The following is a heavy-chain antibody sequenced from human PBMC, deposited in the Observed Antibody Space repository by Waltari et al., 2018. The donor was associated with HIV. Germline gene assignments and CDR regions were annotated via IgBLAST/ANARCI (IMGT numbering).Heavy chain of an antibody. D-gene: IGHD3-16*01. CDR1: GFTFSSYW. V-gene: IGHV3-74*01. CDR3: AREGGYYYGMDV. Sequence: EVQLVESGGGLVQPGGSLRLSCAASGFTFSSYWMHWVRQAPGKGLVWVSRINSDGSSTSYADSVKGRFTISRDNAKNTLYLQMNSLRAEDTAVYYCAREGGYYYGMDVWGQGTTVTVSS. J-gene: IGHJ6*02. CDR2: INSDGSST.